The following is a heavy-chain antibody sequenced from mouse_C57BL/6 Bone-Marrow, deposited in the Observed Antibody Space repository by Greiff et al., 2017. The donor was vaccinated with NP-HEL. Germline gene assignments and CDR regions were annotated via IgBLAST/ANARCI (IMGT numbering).Heavy chain of an antibody. D-gene: IGHD1-1*01. CDR3: ARRRGSGSSYFDY. CDR2: INPNNGGT. J-gene: IGHJ2*01. V-gene: IGHV1-18*01. Sequence: VQLQQSGPELVKPGASVKIPCKASGYTFTDYNMDWVKQSHGKSLEWIGDINPNNGGTIYNQKFKGKATLTVDKSSSTAYMELRSLTSEDTAVYYCARRRGSGSSYFDYWGQGTTLTVSS. CDR1: GYTFTDYN.